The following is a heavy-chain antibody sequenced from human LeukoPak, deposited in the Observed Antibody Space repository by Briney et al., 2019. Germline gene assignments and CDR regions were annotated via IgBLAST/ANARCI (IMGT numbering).Heavy chain of an antibody. J-gene: IGHJ4*02. CDR3: ARGPNYDFWSGYTEGKTNFDY. V-gene: IGHV4-30-4*01. Sequence: ASETLSLTCTVSGGSISSGDYYWSWIRQPPGKGLEWIGYIYYSGSTYYNPSLKSRVTISVDTSKNQFSLKLSSVTAADTAVYYCARGPNYDFWSGYTEGKTNFDYWGQGTLVTVSS. CDR2: IYYSGST. CDR1: GGSISSGDYY. D-gene: IGHD3-3*01.